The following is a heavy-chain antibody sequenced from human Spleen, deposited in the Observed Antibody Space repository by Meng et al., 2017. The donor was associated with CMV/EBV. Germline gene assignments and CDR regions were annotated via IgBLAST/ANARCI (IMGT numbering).Heavy chain of an antibody. CDR3: ARDGFTIFGVVTPYYYGMDV. V-gene: IGHV3-66*02. CDR2: IYSGGST. D-gene: IGHD3-3*01. Sequence: GESLKISCAASGFTVSSNYMSWVRQAPGKGLEWVSVIYSGGSTCYADSVKGRFTISRDNSKNTLYLQMNSLRAEDTAVYYCARDGFTIFGVVTPYYYGMDVWGQGTTVTVSS. J-gene: IGHJ6*02. CDR1: GFTVSSNY.